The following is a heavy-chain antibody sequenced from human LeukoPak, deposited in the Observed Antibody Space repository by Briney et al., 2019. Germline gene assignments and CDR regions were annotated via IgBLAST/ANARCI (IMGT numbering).Heavy chain of an antibody. D-gene: IGHD3-10*01. Sequence: GGSLRLSCAASGFTFSNYWMSWARQAPGKGLEWVANTRQDGSEKYYVDSVKGRFTISRDNAKNSLYLQMNSLRAEDTAVYYCARELAGHYYGSGSSFDYWGQGTLVTVSS. CDR3: ARELAGHYYGSGSSFDY. CDR2: TRQDGSEK. V-gene: IGHV3-7*01. CDR1: GFTFSNYW. J-gene: IGHJ4*02.